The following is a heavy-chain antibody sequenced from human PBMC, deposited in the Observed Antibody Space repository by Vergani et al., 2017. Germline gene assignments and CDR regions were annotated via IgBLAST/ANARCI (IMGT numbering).Heavy chain of an antibody. V-gene: IGHV3-9*01. Sequence: EVQLVESGGGLVQPGGSLRLSCAASGFTFDDYAMHWVRQAPGKGLEWVSGISWNSGSIGYADSVKGRFTISRDNAKNSLYLQMNSLRAEDTALYYCAKEQGGWIAVAGPFDYWGQGTLVTVSS. J-gene: IGHJ4*02. D-gene: IGHD6-19*01. CDR3: AKEQGGWIAVAGPFDY. CDR2: ISWNSGSI. CDR1: GFTFDDYA.